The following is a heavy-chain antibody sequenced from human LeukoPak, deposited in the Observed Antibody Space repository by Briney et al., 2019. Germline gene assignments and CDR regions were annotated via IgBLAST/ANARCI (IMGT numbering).Heavy chain of an antibody. CDR2: VSAYADDT. CDR3: ARDCIGCLGFDY. J-gene: IGHJ4*02. V-gene: IGHV1-18*01. D-gene: IGHD5/OR15-5a*01. CDR1: GYTFTNYG. Sequence: ASVKVSCKASGYTFTNYGISWVRQAPGQGLEWMGWVSAYADDTNYVQKFRGGITMTTDTSTSTAYVELRRLRSDDTAVYYCARDCIGCLGFDYWGQGTLVTVSS.